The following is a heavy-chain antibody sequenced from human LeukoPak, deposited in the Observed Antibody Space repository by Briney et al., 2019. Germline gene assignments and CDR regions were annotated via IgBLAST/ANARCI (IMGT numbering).Heavy chain of an antibody. Sequence: SETLSLTCTVSGGSISSYYWSWIRQPPGKGLEWIGYIYYSGSTNYNPSLKSRVTISVDTSKNQFSLKLSSVTAADMAVYYCARGPNGAGYSADYYFDYWGQGTLVTVSS. CDR3: ARGPNGAGYSADYYFDY. J-gene: IGHJ4*02. CDR2: IYYSGST. D-gene: IGHD5-18*01. V-gene: IGHV4-59*01. CDR1: GGSISSYY.